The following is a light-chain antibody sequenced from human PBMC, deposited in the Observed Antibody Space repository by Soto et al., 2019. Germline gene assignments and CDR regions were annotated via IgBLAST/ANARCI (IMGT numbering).Light chain of an antibody. CDR2: GAS. V-gene: IGKV3-20*01. Sequence: ESVLTQSPGTLSLSPGEKATLSCRARQSVSSSYLAWYQQKPGQAPRLLIYGASSRATGIPDRFSGSGSGTDFTLTVSRLEPEDVAVYYCQQFGSSSWTFGQGTKVEIK. CDR1: QSVSSSY. CDR3: QQFGSSSWT. J-gene: IGKJ1*01.